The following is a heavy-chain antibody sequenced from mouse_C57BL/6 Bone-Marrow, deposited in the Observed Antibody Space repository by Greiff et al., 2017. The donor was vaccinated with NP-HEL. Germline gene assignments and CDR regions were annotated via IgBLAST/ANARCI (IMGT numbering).Heavy chain of an antibody. J-gene: IGHJ2*01. V-gene: IGHV1-82*01. CDR1: GYAFSSSW. CDR2: IYPGDGDT. CDR3: ARLGYYGSRALLY. Sequence: QVQLQQSGPELVKPGASVKISCKASGYAFSSSWMNWVKQRPGKGLEWIGRIYPGDGDTNYNGKFKGKATLTADKSSSTAYMQLSSLTSEDSAVYFCARLGYYGSRALLYWGQGTTLTVSS. D-gene: IGHD1-1*01.